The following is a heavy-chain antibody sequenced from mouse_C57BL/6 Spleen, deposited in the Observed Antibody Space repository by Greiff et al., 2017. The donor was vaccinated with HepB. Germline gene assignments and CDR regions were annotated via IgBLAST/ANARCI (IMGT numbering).Heavy chain of an antibody. Sequence: EVKLVESGGGLVQPKGSLKLSCAASGFSFNTYAMNWVRQAPGKGLEWVARIRSKSNNYATYYADSVKDRFTISRDDSESMLYLQMNNLKTEDTAMYYCVRQEGLKGAMDYWGQGTSVTVSS. V-gene: IGHV10-1*01. CDR2: IRSKSNNYAT. CDR3: VRQEGLKGAMDY. J-gene: IGHJ4*01. CDR1: GFSFNTYA. D-gene: IGHD3-3*01.